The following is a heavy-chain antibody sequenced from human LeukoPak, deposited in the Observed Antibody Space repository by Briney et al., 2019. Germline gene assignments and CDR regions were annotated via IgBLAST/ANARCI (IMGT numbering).Heavy chain of an antibody. J-gene: IGHJ4*02. CDR2: IKEDGSEK. Sequence: GGSLRLSCAASGFSFSGYWMTWVRQAPGRGVEWGANIKEDGSEKYYVDSVKSRFTISRDNAKNPLYLQMNSLRAEDTALYYCAKDIAAMVTLVDYWGQGTLVTVSS. CDR3: AKDIAAMVTLVDY. V-gene: IGHV3-7*03. D-gene: IGHD5-18*01. CDR1: GFSFSGYW.